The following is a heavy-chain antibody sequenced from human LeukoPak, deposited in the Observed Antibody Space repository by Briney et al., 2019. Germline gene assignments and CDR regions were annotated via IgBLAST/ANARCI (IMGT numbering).Heavy chain of an antibody. V-gene: IGHV1-2*02. J-gene: IGHJ4*02. CDR1: GYTFTGYT. Sequence: ASVKVSCKASGYTFTGYTMHWVRQAPGQGLEGMGWINPSSGGTNYAQKFQGRVTMTRDTSISTAYMELSRLRSDDTAVYYCARAPPETSDFDYWGQGTLVTVSS. CDR3: ARAPPETSDFDY. CDR2: INPSSGGT. D-gene: IGHD6-6*01.